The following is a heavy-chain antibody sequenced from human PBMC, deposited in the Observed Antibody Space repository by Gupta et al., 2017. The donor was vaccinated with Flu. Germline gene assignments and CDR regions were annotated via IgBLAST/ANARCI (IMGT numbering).Heavy chain of an antibody. CDR2: INLNSDTI. CDR3: AKGHSSGLVLDC. V-gene: IGHV3-9*01. J-gene: IGHJ4*02. CDR1: GFTYAEYG. D-gene: IGHD6-19*01. Sequence: EVQLVESGGGLVQPGRPLRLSCVASGFTYAEYGRFWVRQAPGKGLEWVSSINLNSDTIDYADSVKGRFTISSDNAKNSLYLQMSSLSAEDTSLYYCAKGHSSGLVLDCWGQGTLVTVSS.